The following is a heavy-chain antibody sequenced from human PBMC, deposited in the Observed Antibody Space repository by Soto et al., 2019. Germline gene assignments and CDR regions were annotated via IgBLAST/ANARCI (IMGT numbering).Heavy chain of an antibody. Sequence: GGSLRLSCAASGFSFSTDWMHWVRQAPGKGLVWVSRINYDGTNTTYADSVKGRFTVSRDNAKNTLYLQMNSLRAEDTAMYYCTRILGYSSGWAPWGQGTLVTVSS. V-gene: IGHV3-74*01. D-gene: IGHD6-19*01. CDR2: INYDGTNT. CDR1: GFSFSTDW. CDR3: TRILGYSSGWAP. J-gene: IGHJ5*02.